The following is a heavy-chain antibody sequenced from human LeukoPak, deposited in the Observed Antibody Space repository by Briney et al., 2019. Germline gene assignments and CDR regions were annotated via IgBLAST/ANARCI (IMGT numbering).Heavy chain of an antibody. CDR3: AKFISNGFDI. J-gene: IGHJ3*02. CDR2: ISGSGGNT. CDR1: GFTFSSYW. Sequence: GGSLRLSCAASGFTFSSYWMHWVRQAPGKGLEWVSSISGSGGNTYYADSVKGRFTISRDNSKNTLYLQMNSLRAEDTAVYYCAKFISNGFDIWGQGTMVTVSS. D-gene: IGHD3-10*01. V-gene: IGHV3-23*01.